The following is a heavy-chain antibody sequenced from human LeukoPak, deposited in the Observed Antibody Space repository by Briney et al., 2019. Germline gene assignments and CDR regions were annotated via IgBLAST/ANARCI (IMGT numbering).Heavy chain of an antibody. V-gene: IGHV3-48*01. CDR1: GFTFSSYG. J-gene: IGHJ4*02. D-gene: IGHD6-6*01. CDR2: ISSSSSAI. Sequence: GGSLRLSCAASGFTFSSYGINWVRQTPGKGLEWVSYISSSSSAINYADSVRGRFTISRDNAKNSLYLQMSSLRPEDTAVYYCARGGAARPDYWGQGTLVTVSS. CDR3: ARGGAARPDY.